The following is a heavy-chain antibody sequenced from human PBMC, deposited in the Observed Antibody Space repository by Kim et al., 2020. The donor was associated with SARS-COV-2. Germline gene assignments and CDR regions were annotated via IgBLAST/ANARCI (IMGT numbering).Heavy chain of an antibody. CDR2: INTNTGNP. J-gene: IGHJ3*02. Sequence: ASVKVSCKASGYTFTSYAMNWVRQAPGQGLEWMGWINTNTGNPTYAQGFTGRFVFSLDTSVSTAYLQISSLKAEDTAVYYCASDTYYDMFASYDAFDIWGQGTMVTVSS. V-gene: IGHV7-4-1*02. D-gene: IGHD3-9*01. CDR1: GYTFTSYA. CDR3: ASDTYYDMFASYDAFDI.